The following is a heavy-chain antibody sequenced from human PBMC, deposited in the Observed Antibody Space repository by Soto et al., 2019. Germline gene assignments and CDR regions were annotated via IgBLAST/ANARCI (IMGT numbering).Heavy chain of an antibody. Sequence: EVQVVESGGGLVQPGGSLRLSCAASGFTFSNYWIHWVRQAPGKGLVWVSRINSDGTSTSYADSVKGRFTISRDNAKNTLYLQMNSLRVDDTAVYYCARAVRSGSYPYYYYGMDVWGQGTTVTVS. CDR1: GFTFSNYW. CDR2: INSDGTST. D-gene: IGHD3-10*01. J-gene: IGHJ6*02. CDR3: ARAVRSGSYPYYYYGMDV. V-gene: IGHV3-74*01.